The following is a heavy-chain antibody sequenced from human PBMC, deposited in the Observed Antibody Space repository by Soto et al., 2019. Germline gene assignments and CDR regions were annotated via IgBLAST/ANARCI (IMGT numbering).Heavy chain of an antibody. J-gene: IGHJ3*02. CDR3: ARDTRRADAFDI. Sequence: PSETLSPTRTVSGGSISSGGYYWSWIRQHPGKGLEWIGYIYYSGSTYYNPSLKSRVTISVDPSKNQFSLKLSSVTAADAAVYYCARDTRRADAFDIWGQGTMVTVSS. V-gene: IGHV4-31*03. CDR1: GGSISSGGYY. CDR2: IYYSGST.